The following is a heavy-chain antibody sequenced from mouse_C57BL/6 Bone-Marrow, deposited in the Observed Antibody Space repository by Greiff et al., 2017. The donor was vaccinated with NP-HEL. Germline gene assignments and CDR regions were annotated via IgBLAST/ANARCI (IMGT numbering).Heavy chain of an antibody. Sequence: QVHVKQSGAELARPGASVKLSCKASGYTFTSYGISWVKQSTGQGLEWIGEIYPRSGNTYYNEKFKGKATLTADKSSSTAYLELRSLTSGDAAVDFCGREGLLWIGGTGTTVTVSS. V-gene: IGHV1-81*01. CDR2: IYPRSGNT. CDR1: GYTFTSYG. J-gene: IGHJ1*03. D-gene: IGHD1-1*02. CDR3: GREGLLWI.